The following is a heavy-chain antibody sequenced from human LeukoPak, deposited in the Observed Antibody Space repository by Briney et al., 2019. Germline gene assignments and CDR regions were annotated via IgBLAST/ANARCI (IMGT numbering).Heavy chain of an antibody. CDR1: GFTFSSYG. D-gene: IGHD4-17*01. CDR2: IWYDGSNK. J-gene: IGHJ6*02. Sequence: GGSLRLSCAASGFTFSSYGMHWVRQAPGKGLEWVAVIWYDGSNKYYADSVKGRFTISRDNSKSTLYLQMNSLRAEDTAVYYCARDRGGIGDDYGDYDYYYYGMDVWGQGTTVTVSS. CDR3: ARDRGGIGDDYGDYDYYYYGMDV. V-gene: IGHV3-33*01.